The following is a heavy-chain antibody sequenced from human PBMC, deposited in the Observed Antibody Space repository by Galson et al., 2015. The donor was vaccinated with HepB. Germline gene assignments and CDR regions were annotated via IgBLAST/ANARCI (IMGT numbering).Heavy chain of an antibody. J-gene: IGHJ3*02. D-gene: IGHD3-22*01. Sequence: CKVSGYTLTELSMHWVRQAPGKGLEWMGGFDPEDGETIYAQKFQGRVTMTEDTSTDTAYMELSSLRSEDTAVYYCATPGTNYYDSSGYFNAFDIWGQGTMVTVSS. CDR3: ATPGTNYYDSSGYFNAFDI. CDR1: GYTLTELS. CDR2: FDPEDGET. V-gene: IGHV1-24*01.